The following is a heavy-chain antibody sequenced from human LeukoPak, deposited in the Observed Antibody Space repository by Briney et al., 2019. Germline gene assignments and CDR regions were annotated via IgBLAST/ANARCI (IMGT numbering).Heavy chain of an antibody. Sequence: GGPLRLSCSASGFTLSSYAMSWVRQAPGKALEGVSSISGSGVSTYYADSVKGRFTISRDNSKNTLYMQMTSLRAEDTAVYYCAHISSSWPDYWGQGTLVTVSS. CDR3: AHISSSWPDY. V-gene: IGHV3-23*01. CDR2: ISGSGVST. D-gene: IGHD6-13*01. CDR1: GFTLSSYA. J-gene: IGHJ4*02.